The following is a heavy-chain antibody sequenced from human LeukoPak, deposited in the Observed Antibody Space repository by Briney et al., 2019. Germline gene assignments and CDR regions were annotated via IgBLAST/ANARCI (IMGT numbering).Heavy chain of an antibody. V-gene: IGHV3-23*01. CDR1: GFTFSSYA. CDR3: AKDPILAEAEYFQH. D-gene: IGHD6-19*01. Sequence: GGSLRLSCAASGFTFSSYAMSWVRQAPGKGLEWVSAISGSGGSTYYADSVEGRFTISRDNSKNTLSLQMNSLRAEDTAVYYCAKDPILAEAEYFQHWGQGTLVTVSS. CDR2: ISGSGGST. J-gene: IGHJ1*01.